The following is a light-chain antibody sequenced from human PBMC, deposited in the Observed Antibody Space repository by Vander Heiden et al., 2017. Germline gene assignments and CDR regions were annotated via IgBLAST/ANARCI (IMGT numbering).Light chain of an antibody. CDR2: FTS. CDR3: QKYNNAPWT. CDR1: QGIGNY. J-gene: IGKJ1*01. Sequence: DIQMTQSPSTLSASVGDRITIPCRPSQGIGNYLAWYQQKPGEVPKLLIYFTSTLRSGVPFLFTGSGSGTDFTLTNSSRQPEDAATYYCQKYNNAPWTFGPGTKVEIK. V-gene: IGKV1-27*01.